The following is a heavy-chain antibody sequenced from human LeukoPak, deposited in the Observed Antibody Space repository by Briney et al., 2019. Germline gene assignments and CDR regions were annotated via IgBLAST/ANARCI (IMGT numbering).Heavy chain of an antibody. D-gene: IGHD2-15*01. CDR3: ARGKWYGDY. CDR2: IYYSGGT. CDR1: NGSISTYY. V-gene: IGHV4-59*01. Sequence: SQTLSLTCTVSNGSISTYYWTWIRQSPGKGLEWIGYIYYSGGTNYNPSLKSRVTISVDTSKNQFSLKLNSVTAADTAVYYCARGKWYGDYWGQGTLVTVSS. J-gene: IGHJ4*02.